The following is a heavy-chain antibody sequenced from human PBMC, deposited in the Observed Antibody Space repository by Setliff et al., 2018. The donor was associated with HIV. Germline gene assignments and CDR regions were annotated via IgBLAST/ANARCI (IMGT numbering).Heavy chain of an antibody. D-gene: IGHD3-16*01. CDR1: GFNFRNGG. Sequence: GESLTISCEASGFNFRNGGMDWVSRAPGRGLECVAVIWYNGILQYYLDSVTGLFTASRDNAKNTVYLQMNILRAVDTAVYYCARDQIYYDSVSYPFYIDV. CDR2: IWYNGILQ. CDR3: ARDQIYYDSVSYPFYIDV. V-gene: IGHV3-33*01. J-gene: IGHJ3*01.